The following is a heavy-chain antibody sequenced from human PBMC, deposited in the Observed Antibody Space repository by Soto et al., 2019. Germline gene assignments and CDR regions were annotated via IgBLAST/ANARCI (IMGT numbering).Heavy chain of an antibody. V-gene: IGHV3-30*18. Sequence: PGGSLRLSCAASGFTFSSYGMHWVRQAPGKGLEWVAVISYDGSNKYYADSVKGRFTISRDNSKNTLYLQMNSLRAEDTAVYYCAKSLAFGGYDFDYWGQGTLVTVS. CDR2: ISYDGSNK. J-gene: IGHJ4*02. CDR3: AKSLAFGGYDFDY. D-gene: IGHD5-12*01. CDR1: GFTFSSYG.